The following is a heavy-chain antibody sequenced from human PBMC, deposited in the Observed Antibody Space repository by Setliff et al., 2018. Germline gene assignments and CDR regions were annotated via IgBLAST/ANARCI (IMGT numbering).Heavy chain of an antibody. CDR3: ARGPLDFVVLPAAGKFDY. D-gene: IGHD2-2*01. J-gene: IGHJ4*02. V-gene: IGHV1-18*01. CDR1: GYIFTSYG. Sequence: ASVKVSCKASGYIFTSYGFSWVRQAPGQGLEWMGWISTYNGKTNYAQKFQGRVTMTTDTSTSTAYMELRSLRSDDTAVYYCARGPLDFVVLPAAGKFDYWGQGTLVTVSS. CDR2: ISTYNGKT.